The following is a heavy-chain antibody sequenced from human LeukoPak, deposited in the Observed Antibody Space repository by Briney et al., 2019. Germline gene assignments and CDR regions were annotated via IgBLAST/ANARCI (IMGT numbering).Heavy chain of an antibody. CDR1: GFTCSSYA. CDR2: ISGSGGST. J-gene: IGHJ5*02. D-gene: IGHD3-22*01. V-gene: IGHV3-23*01. CDR3: AKTLDYYDSSGYSP. Sequence: PGGSLRLSCAASGFTCSSYAMSWVRQAPGKGLEWVSAISGSGGSTYYADSVKGRFTISRDNSKNTLYLQMNSLRAEDTAVYYSAKTLDYYDSSGYSPWGQGTLVTVSS.